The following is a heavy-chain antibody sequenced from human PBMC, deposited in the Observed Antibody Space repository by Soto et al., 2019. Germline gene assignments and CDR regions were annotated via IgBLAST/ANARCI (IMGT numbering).Heavy chain of an antibody. CDR1: AFTFSSYS. J-gene: IGHJ6*02. Sequence: LIPSCAASAFTFSSYSQSWFRDAAVKLLDGVASIKQDGSEKYYVDSVKGRFTISRDNAKNSLYLQMNSLRVEDTAVYYCARDGPFISVAAPAFHYGMDVSGQGTTVTVSS. CDR2: IKQDGSEK. D-gene: IGHD6-19*01. CDR3: ARDGPFISVAAPAFHYGMDV. V-gene: IGHV3-7*03.